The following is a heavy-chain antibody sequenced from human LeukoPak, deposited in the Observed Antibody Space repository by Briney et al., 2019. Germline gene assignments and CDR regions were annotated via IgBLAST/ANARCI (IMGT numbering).Heavy chain of an antibody. D-gene: IGHD4-17*01. V-gene: IGHV1-69*06. CDR1: GGTFSSYA. CDR2: IIPIFGTA. Sequence: SVKVSCKASGGTFSSYAISWVRQAPGQGLEWMGGIIPIFGTANYAQKFQGRVTITADKSTSTAYMELSSLRSEDTAVYYCAREASGDYLSYYYYMDVWGKGTTVTVSS. J-gene: IGHJ6*03. CDR3: AREASGDYLSYYYYMDV.